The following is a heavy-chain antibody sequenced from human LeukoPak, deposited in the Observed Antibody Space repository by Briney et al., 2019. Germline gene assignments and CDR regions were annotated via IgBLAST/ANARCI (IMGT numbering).Heavy chain of an antibody. D-gene: IGHD4-23*01. CDR3: AAFGNADY. J-gene: IGHJ4*02. CDR1: GLTSVSYG. CDR2: ISYDGSNK. Sequence: GGPLGLSGAPSGLTSVSYGMHWVGRAPGRGLEWVAVISYDGSNKYYADSVKGRFTISRDNSKNTLYLQMNSLRAEDTAVYYCAAFGNADYWGQGTLVTVSS. V-gene: IGHV3-30*03.